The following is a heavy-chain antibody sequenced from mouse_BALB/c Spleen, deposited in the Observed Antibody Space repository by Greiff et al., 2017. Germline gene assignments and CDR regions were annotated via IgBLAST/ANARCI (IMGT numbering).Heavy chain of an antibody. V-gene: IGHV1-62-2*01. D-gene: IGHD2-4*01. Sequence: VQLQQSGAELVKPGASVKLSCKASGYTFTEYIIHWVKQRSGQGLEWIGWFYPGSGSIKYNEKFKDKATLTADKSSSTVYMKLSRLTSEDAAVYCCARRKEYYDSGEGWFAYWGQGTLVTVSA. CDR2: FYPGSGSI. CDR3: ARRKEYYDSGEGWFAY. J-gene: IGHJ3*01. CDR1: GYTFTEYI.